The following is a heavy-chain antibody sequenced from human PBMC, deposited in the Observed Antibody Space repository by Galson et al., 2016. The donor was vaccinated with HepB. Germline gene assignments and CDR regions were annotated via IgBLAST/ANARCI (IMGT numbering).Heavy chain of an antibody. D-gene: IGHD5-12*01. J-gene: IGHJ4*01. Sequence: SVKVSCKASGYTFTSYTVHWVRQAPGQRLEWMGWINAGIGNKKYSQTFQGRVTITRDTSASTAYMELSSLRYEDTAVYYCARDLGGYSGYDLDYWGQGTLVTVSS. CDR2: INAGIGNK. CDR1: GYTFTSYT. V-gene: IGHV1-3*01. CDR3: ARDLGGYSGYDLDY.